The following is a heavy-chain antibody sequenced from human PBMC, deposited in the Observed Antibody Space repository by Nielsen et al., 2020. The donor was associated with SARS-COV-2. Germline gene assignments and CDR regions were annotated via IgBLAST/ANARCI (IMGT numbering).Heavy chain of an antibody. CDR2: ISSGSSTI. CDR1: GFTFSSYS. Sequence: GGSLRLSCAASGFTFSSYSMNWVRQAPGKGLEWVSYISSGSSTIYYADSVRGRFTISRDNAKNPLYLQMNSLRAEDMAVYYCASWSKGWGQGTLVTVSS. V-gene: IGHV3-48*01. J-gene: IGHJ4*02. CDR3: ASWSKG.